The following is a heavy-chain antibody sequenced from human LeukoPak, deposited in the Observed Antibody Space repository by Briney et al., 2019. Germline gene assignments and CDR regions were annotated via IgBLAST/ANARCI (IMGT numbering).Heavy chain of an antibody. Sequence: GGSLRLSCAASGFTFSSYAMHWVRQAPGKGLEYVSAISSSGGSTYYANSVKGRFTISRDNSKNTLYLQMGSLRAEDMAVYYCARDGYYYDSSGYYSGYFDYWGQGTLVTVSS. D-gene: IGHD3-22*01. CDR3: ARDGYYYDSSGYYSGYFDY. CDR2: ISSSGGST. V-gene: IGHV3-64*01. J-gene: IGHJ4*02. CDR1: GFTFSSYA.